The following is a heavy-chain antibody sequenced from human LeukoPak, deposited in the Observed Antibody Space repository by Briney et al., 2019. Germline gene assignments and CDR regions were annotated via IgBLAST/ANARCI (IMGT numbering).Heavy chain of an antibody. CDR1: DGSITSYY. CDR3: ARDKGPYWYFDL. V-gene: IGHV4-59*01. Sequence: SETLSLTCTVSDGSITSYYWNWIRQPPGKGLEWIGNIYNSGSTDYNPCLKSRVTISVNTSKNQISLKLSSVTAADTAVYYCARDKGPYWYFDLWGRGTLVTVSS. J-gene: IGHJ2*01. CDR2: IYNSGST.